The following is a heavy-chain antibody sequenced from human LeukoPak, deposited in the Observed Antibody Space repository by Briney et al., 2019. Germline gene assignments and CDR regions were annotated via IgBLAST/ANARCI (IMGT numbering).Heavy chain of an antibody. CDR2: IYHSGST. CDR3: ASTIAAYDAFDI. J-gene: IGHJ3*02. D-gene: IGHD6-13*01. V-gene: IGHV4-59*12. CDR1: GGSISSYY. Sequence: SETLSLTCTVSGGSISSYYWSWIRQPPGKGLEWIGYIYHSGSTYYNPSLKSRVTISVDRSKNQFSLKLSSVTAADTAVYYCASTIAAYDAFDIWGQGTMVTVSS.